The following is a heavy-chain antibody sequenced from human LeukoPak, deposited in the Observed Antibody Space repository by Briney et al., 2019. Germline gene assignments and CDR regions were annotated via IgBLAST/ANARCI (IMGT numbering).Heavy chain of an antibody. CDR3: ARVRISPGYYYYGMNV. CDR2: IYYSGST. D-gene: IGHD3-3*02. J-gene: IGHJ6*02. Sequence: SETLSLTCTVSGGSISSYYWSWIRQPPGKGLEWIGYIYYSGSTNYNPSLKSRVTISVDTSKNQFSPKLSSVTAADTAVYYCARVRISPGYYYYGMNVWGQGTTVTVSS. V-gene: IGHV4-59*01. CDR1: GGSISSYY.